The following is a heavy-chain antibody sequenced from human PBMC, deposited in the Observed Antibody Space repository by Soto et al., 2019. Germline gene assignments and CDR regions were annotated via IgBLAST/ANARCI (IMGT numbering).Heavy chain of an antibody. CDR3: AREGCSGGSCYSGSDYYYGMDV. D-gene: IGHD2-15*01. Sequence: EVQLVESGGGLIQPGGSLRLSCAASGFTVSSNYMSWVRQAPGKGLEWVSVIYSGGSTYYADSVKCRLTISRDNSKKTLYLQMNSLRAGDTAVYYCAREGCSGGSCYSGSDYYYGMDVCGQGTKVTVSS. J-gene: IGHJ6*02. CDR2: IYSGGST. V-gene: IGHV3-53*01. CDR1: GFTVSSNY.